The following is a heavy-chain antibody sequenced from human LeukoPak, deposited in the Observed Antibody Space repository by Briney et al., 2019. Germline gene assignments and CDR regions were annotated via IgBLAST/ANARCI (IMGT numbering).Heavy chain of an antibody. Sequence: SETLSLTCTVSGGSISSYYWSWIRQPPGKGLEWIGYIYYSGSTNYNPSLKSRVTISVDRSKNQFSLKLSSVTAADTAVYYCARDVGELYPPYGMDVWGQGTTVTVSS. CDR3: ARDVGELYPPYGMDV. CDR1: GGSISSYY. D-gene: IGHD3-10*01. J-gene: IGHJ6*02. CDR2: IYYSGST. V-gene: IGHV4-59*12.